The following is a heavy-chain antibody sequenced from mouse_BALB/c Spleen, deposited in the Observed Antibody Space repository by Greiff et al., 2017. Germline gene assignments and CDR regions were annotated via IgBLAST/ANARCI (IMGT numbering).Heavy chain of an antibody. Sequence: VQLKESGPGLVKPSQSLSLTCTVTGYSITSDYAWNWIRQFPGNKLEWMGYISYSGSTSYNPSLKSRISITRDTSKNQFFLQLNSVTTEDTATYYCARSHRSRFAYWGQGTLGTVSA. J-gene: IGHJ3*01. CDR1: GYSITSDYA. CDR2: ISYSGST. CDR3: ARSHRSRFAY. V-gene: IGHV3-2*02. D-gene: IGHD2-14*01.